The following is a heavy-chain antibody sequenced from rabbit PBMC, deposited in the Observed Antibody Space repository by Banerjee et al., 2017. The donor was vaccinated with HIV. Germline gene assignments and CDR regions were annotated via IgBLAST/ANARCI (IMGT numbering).Heavy chain of an antibody. J-gene: IGHJ3*01. Sequence: QSLEESGGGLVQPEGSLTLTCTASGFSFSSNYFMCWVRQAPGKGLEWIACIYTGTSGSTYYASWAKGRFTISKTSSTTVTLQMTSLTAADTATYFCGRDSASWLGWDLWGQGTLVTVS. V-gene: IGHV1S40*01. CDR3: GRDSASWLGWDL. CDR1: GFSFSSNYF. D-gene: IGHD4-1*01. CDR2: IYTGTSGST.